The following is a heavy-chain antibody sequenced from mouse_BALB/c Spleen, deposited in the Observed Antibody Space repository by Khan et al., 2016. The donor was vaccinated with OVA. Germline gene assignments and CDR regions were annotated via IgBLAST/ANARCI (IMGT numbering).Heavy chain of an antibody. J-gene: IGHJ2*01. Sequence: VQLKESGPGLVKPSQSLSLTCTVTGYSITRGYGWNWIRQFPGNTLEWMGYISYSGSTNSNTSLKTRISITRDTTKNQFFLQLNSVTTDDTATYYCARTARIKYWGQGTTLTVSS. V-gene: IGHV3-2*02. CDR3: ARTARIKY. CDR1: GYSITRGYG. CDR2: ISYSGST. D-gene: IGHD1-2*01.